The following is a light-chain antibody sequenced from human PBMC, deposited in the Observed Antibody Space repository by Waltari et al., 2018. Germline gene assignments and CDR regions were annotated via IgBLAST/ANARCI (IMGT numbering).Light chain of an antibody. Sequence: QSVLTQPPSASGTPGPKCTMSCSGGRSAIGTNYLYWYQQLPGTTPTLLIYRNTQRPSGVPDRISASKSGTSASLAISGLRSEDEAIYYCASWDDRLGGVLFGGGTKLTVL. CDR2: RNT. CDR3: ASWDDRLGGVL. V-gene: IGLV1-47*01. CDR1: RSAIGTNY. J-gene: IGLJ2*01.